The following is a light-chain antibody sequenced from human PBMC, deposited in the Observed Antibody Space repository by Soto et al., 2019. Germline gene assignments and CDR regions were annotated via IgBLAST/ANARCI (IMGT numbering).Light chain of an antibody. CDR2: GAS. CDR1: QSVSSN. V-gene: IGKV3-15*01. J-gene: IGKJ1*01. Sequence: EIVMTQSPATLSVSPGERATLSCRASQSVSSNLAWYQQKPGQAPRLLIYGASTRATGIPARFSGSGSGKEFTLTISSLQSEDFAVYYCQHYNTLPRTFGQGTKVEIK. CDR3: QHYNTLPRT.